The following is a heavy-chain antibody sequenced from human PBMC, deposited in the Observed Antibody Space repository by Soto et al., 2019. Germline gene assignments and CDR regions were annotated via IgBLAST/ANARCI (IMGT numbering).Heavy chain of an antibody. V-gene: IGHV3-23*01. CDR2: ISGSGGST. CDR1: GFTFSSYA. D-gene: IGHD3-3*01. CDR3: AKDLGIGFLEWLFTFDY. J-gene: IGHJ4*02. Sequence: GGSLRLSCAASGFTFSSYAMSWVRQAPGKGLEWVSAISGSGGSTYYADSVKGRFTISRDNSKNTLYLQMNSLRAEDTAVYYCAKDLGIGFLEWLFTFDYWGQGTLVTVSS.